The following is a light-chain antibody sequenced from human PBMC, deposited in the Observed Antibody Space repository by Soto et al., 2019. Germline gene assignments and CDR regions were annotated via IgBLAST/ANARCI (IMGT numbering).Light chain of an antibody. Sequence: QSVLTQPASVSGSPGQSITISCTGTSSDIGGYNYVSWYQQHPGKAPKVMIYEVSNRPSGVSNRFSGSKSGNTASLTISGLQAEDEAAYYCNSYTSSSTRVFGGGTKLTVL. CDR1: SSDIGGYNY. V-gene: IGLV2-14*01. CDR3: NSYTSSSTRV. J-gene: IGLJ2*01. CDR2: EVS.